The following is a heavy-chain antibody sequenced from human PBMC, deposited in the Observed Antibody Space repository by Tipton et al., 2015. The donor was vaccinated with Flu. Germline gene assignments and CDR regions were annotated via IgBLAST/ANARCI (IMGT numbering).Heavy chain of an antibody. CDR3: MRIEGAFEAGHCVGSNCWINF. J-gene: IGHJ4*02. V-gene: IGHV4-38-2*01. CDR1: GYSISSAYY. Sequence: GLVKPSETLSLTCVVSGYSISSAYYWGWVRQPPGKGLEWIGNVYHNGAFYNPSLKSRVTISLDKSKNQISLKVRSASAADTAVYFCMRIEGAFEAGHCVGSNCWINFWGQGTLVTVSP. D-gene: IGHD2-15*01. CDR2: VYHNGA.